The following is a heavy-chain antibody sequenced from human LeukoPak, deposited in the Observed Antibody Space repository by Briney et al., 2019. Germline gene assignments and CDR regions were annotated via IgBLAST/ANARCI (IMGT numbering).Heavy chain of an antibody. V-gene: IGHV4-38-2*01. Sequence: PSETLSLTCAVSGYSISSGYYWGWIRQPPGKGLEWIGSIYHSGSTYYNPSLKSRVTISVDTSKNQFSLKLSSVTAAGTAVYYCARPVTTLGLDAFDIWGQGTMVTVSS. D-gene: IGHD4-17*01. CDR3: ARPVTTLGLDAFDI. J-gene: IGHJ3*02. CDR2: IYHSGST. CDR1: GYSISSGYY.